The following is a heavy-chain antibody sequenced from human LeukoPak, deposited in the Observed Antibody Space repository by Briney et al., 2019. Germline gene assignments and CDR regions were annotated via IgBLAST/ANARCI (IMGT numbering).Heavy chain of an antibody. CDR1: GYSISSGYY. D-gene: IGHD2/OR15-2a*01. Sequence: SETLSLTCAVSGYSISSGYYWGWIRQPSGKGLEWIGSIYHSGSTYYNPSLKSRVTISVDTSKNQFSLKLSSVTATDTAVYYCARHTAILYYFDYWGQGTLVTVSS. CDR2: IYHSGST. V-gene: IGHV4-38-2*01. CDR3: ARHTAILYYFDY. J-gene: IGHJ4*02.